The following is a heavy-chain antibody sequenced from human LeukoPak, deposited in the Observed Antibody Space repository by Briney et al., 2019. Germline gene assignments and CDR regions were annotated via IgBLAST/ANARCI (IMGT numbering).Heavy chain of an antibody. Sequence: PSETLSHTCCVSGGSISSRVYYWGWIRQPPGKGLEWIGARHSSGSTYYNPSLQSRVTLSVDMSKNVISLNVTSVTAADTAVYYCARLVSYSSSWNYYYYYYMDVWGKGTTVTVSS. V-gene: IGHV4-39*01. D-gene: IGHD6-13*01. CDR2: RHSSGST. J-gene: IGHJ6*03. CDR1: GGSISSRVYY. CDR3: ARLVSYSSSWNYYYYYYMDV.